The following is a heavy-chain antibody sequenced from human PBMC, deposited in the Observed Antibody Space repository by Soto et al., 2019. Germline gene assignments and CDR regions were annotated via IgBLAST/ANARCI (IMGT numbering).Heavy chain of an antibody. D-gene: IGHD3-22*01. CDR1: GITFSNAW. J-gene: IGHJ6*02. CDR2: IKRKTDGGTT. CDR3: TTGIVVVIPSVMDV. V-gene: IGHV3-15*01. Sequence: EVQLVESGGGLVKPGGSLRLSCAASGITFSNAWMSWVRQAPGKGLEWVGRIKRKTDGGTTDYAAPVKGRFTISRDDSKNTLYLQMNSLKTEDTAVYYCTTGIVVVIPSVMDVWGQGTTVTVSS.